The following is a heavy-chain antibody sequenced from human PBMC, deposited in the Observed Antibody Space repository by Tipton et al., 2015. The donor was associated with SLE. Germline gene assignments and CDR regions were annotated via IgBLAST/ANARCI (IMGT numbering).Heavy chain of an antibody. D-gene: IGHD2-15*01. CDR2: INHSGST. J-gene: IGHJ2*01. CDR3: ARHPHYCSGGSCYPADV. V-gene: IGHV4-34*01. Sequence: GLVKPSETLSLTCVVYGGSFSGYYWSWIRQSPGKGLEWIGEINHSGSTNYNPSLESRVTISVDTSKNQFSLKLSSVTAADTAVYYCARHPHYCSGGSCYPADVWGRGTLVTVSS. CDR1: GGSFSGYY.